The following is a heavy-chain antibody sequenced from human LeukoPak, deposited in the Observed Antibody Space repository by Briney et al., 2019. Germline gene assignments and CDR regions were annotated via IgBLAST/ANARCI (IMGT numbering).Heavy chain of an antibody. CDR1: GGTFSSYA. J-gene: IGHJ4*02. CDR3: AKISDCSSTSCPLGDDY. D-gene: IGHD2-2*01. V-gene: IGHV1-69*13. Sequence: GASVKVSCKASGGTFSSYAISWVRQAPGQGLEWMGGIIPIFGTANYAQKFQGRVTTTADESTSTAYMELSSLRSEDTAVYYCAKISDCSSTSCPLGDDYWGQGTLVTVSS. CDR2: IIPIFGTA.